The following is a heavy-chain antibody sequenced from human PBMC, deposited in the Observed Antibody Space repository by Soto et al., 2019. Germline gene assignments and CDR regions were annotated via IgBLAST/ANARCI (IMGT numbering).Heavy chain of an antibody. J-gene: IGHJ4*02. CDR3: ARAWAVPGSHWGD. Sequence: QVQLQESGPGLVKPSETLSLTCTVSGDSMNPYYWSWIRQPPGKGLEWIGHIYFSGSTKFNPSLSSRVTISLDTSKRQCFLHLISVTAADPAVYYCARAWAVPGSHWGDWRRGSLVTVSS. CDR1: GDSMNPYY. V-gene: IGHV4-59*01. CDR2: IYFSGST. D-gene: IGHD6-19*01.